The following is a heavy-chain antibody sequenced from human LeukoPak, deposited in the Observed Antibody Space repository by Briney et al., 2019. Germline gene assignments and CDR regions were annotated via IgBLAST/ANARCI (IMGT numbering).Heavy chain of an antibody. CDR3: ARGPNSNWSGLDF. D-gene: IGHD6-6*01. J-gene: IGHJ4*02. V-gene: IGHV3-74*01. Sequence: GGSLRLSCTASGFSFSGHWMHWARQLPGKGLVWVSCISPTGSTTSYADSVKGRFTVSRDNAKNTLYLQVNNLRAEDTAVYYCARGPNSNWSGLDFWGQGTLLTVSS. CDR1: GFSFSGHW. CDR2: ISPTGSTT.